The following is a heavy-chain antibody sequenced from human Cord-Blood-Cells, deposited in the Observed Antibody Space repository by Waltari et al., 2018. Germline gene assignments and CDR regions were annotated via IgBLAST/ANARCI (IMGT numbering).Heavy chain of an antibody. CDR2: FDPEDGET. J-gene: IGHJ5*02. D-gene: IGHD1-26*01. CDR1: GYTLTDLS. CDR3: ATSGSSPPPYNWFDP. V-gene: IGHV1-24*01. Sequence: QVQLVQSGAEVKKPGASVKVSCKVSGYTLTDLSMHWVRQAPGKGLEWMGGFDPEDGETIDAQKFQGRVTMTEDTSTDTAYMELSSLRSEDTAVYYCATSGSSPPPYNWFDPWGQGTLVTVSS.